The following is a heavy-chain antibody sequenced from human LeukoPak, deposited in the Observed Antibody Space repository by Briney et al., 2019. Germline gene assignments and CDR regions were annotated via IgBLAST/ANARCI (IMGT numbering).Heavy chain of an antibody. V-gene: IGHV1-2*06. J-gene: IGHJ4*02. Sequence: ASVKVSCKPSGYTFIVYSVHWMRQAPGQGLEWVGRIDPATGVTNYAQKFQARVTMTRDTSISTAYMEPTSLGSDDTALYYCAVSIQAPAIPAFDYWGQGTLVTVSS. CDR2: IDPATGVT. CDR1: GYTFIVYS. CDR3: AVSIQAPAIPAFDY. D-gene: IGHD2/OR15-2a*01.